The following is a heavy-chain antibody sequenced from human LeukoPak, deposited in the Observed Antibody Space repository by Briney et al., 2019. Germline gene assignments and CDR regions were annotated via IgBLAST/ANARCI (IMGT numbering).Heavy chain of an antibody. CDR2: INHSGGI. Sequence: PSDTLSLTCAVYGGSLSGYYWSWIRQSPEKGLEWIGEINHSGGINYNPSLKSRVTISADTSKNQFSLKLISVTAADTAMYYCARGGCCTWAPDEYWGQGTLVTVSS. D-gene: IGHD2-8*01. V-gene: IGHV4-34*01. J-gene: IGHJ4*02. CDR3: ARGGCCTWAPDEY. CDR1: GGSLSGYY.